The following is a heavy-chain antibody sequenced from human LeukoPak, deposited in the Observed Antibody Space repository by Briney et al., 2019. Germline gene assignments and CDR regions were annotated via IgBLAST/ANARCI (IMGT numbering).Heavy chain of an antibody. Sequence: GASVKVSCKASGYTFTSYGISWVRQAPGQGLQWMGWISTYNGNTNYAQKLQGRVTMTTDTSTSTAYMDLRSLRSDDTAVYYCARGYSGSYYKWFDPWGQGTLVTVSS. CDR3: ARGYSGSYYKWFDP. J-gene: IGHJ5*02. D-gene: IGHD1-26*01. CDR1: GYTFTSYG. V-gene: IGHV1-18*01. CDR2: ISTYNGNT.